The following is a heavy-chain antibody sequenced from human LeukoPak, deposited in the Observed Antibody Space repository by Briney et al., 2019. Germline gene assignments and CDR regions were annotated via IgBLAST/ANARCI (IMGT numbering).Heavy chain of an antibody. Sequence: GGSLRLSCAASGFIFSSYGMHWVRQAPDKGLEWVAFIRYDGSRKYYADSVKGRFTISRDNSKNTLYLQMNGLRAEDTAMYYCAKDHMGDYYDSSGYYYFDYWGQGTLVTVSS. J-gene: IGHJ4*02. CDR2: IRYDGSRK. D-gene: IGHD3-22*01. CDR1: GFIFSSYG. CDR3: AKDHMGDYYDSSGYYYFDY. V-gene: IGHV3-30*02.